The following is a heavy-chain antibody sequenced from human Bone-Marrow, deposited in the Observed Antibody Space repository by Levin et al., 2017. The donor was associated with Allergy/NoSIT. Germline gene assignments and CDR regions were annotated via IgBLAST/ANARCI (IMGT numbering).Heavy chain of an antibody. CDR1: GDSIRDDY. J-gene: IGHJ3*02. Sequence: SETLSLTCTVSGDSIRDDYWSWVWQSPGGELERIGIMFSSGTNYKYNPSLKSRVTMSMHTSQNQFSLKVTSVTAADTAVYFCARRKVSGYHAFDIWGHGRKVTVSA. CDR2: MFSSGT. D-gene: IGHD3-10*01. V-gene: IGHV4-59*12. CDR3: ARRKVSGYHAFDI.